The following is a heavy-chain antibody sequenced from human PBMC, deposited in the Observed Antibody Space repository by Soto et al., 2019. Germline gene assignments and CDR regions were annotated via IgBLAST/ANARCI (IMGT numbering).Heavy chain of an antibody. Sequence: GDSLKISCQCSGYTFSNFWVGWVRQLPGQGLEWMGIIYPGDHETRYSPSFHGKVTISAEKSINTAYLQWNSLEASDSAFYFCARSPSSSPYFEHWGQGALVTVSS. D-gene: IGHD6-13*01. V-gene: IGHV5-51*01. CDR2: IYPGDHET. CDR3: ARSPSSSPYFEH. J-gene: IGHJ1*01. CDR1: GYTFSNFW.